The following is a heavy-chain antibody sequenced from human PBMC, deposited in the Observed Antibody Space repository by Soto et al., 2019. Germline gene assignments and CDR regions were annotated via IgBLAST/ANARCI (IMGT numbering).Heavy chain of an antibody. Sequence: SETLSLTCAVSGVSVTNGDYYWSWMRQSPGKGLEWIGNIYYSETTSYNPSLNSRLSISIDTSRNQFSLQLTSVTAADTAIYYCARQRRGGYWFDPWGQGTLVTVSS. CDR3: ARQRRGGYWFDP. J-gene: IGHJ5*02. V-gene: IGHV4-30-4*01. CDR1: GVSVTNGDYY. CDR2: IYYSETT.